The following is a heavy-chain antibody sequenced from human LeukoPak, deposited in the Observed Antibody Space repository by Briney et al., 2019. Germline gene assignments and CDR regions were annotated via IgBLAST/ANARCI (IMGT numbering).Heavy chain of an antibody. CDR1: GYTFTSYA. Sequence: ASVKVSCKASGYTFTSYAMNWVRQAPGQGLEWMGWINTNTGNPTYAQGFTGRFVFSLDTSVSTAYPQISSLKAEDTAVYYCAKPSMVRGVIIAEYFQHWGQGTLVTVSS. V-gene: IGHV7-4-1*02. CDR2: INTNTGNP. CDR3: AKPSMVRGVIIAEYFQH. J-gene: IGHJ1*01. D-gene: IGHD3-10*01.